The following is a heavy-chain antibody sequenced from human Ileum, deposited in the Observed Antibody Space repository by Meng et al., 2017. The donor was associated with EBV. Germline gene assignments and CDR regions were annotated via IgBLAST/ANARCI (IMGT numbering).Heavy chain of an antibody. V-gene: IGHV4-4*02. CDR1: CGSISRSDW. Sequence: HVPLPESGPGLVKPSETLSLTCAVSCGSISRSDWWSWVRQPPGKGLEWIGETSHSGSTNYSPSLKSRVTISLDKSKNQLSLKLNSVTAADTAVYYCASSDYYRSDYWGQGTLVTVSS. J-gene: IGHJ4*02. CDR2: TSHSGST. CDR3: ASSDYYRSDY. D-gene: IGHD3-22*01.